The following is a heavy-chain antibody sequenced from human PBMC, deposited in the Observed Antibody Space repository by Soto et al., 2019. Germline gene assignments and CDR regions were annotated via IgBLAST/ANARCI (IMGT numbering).Heavy chain of an antibody. CDR3: ARDKADPVLWFGESPTGYYGMDV. V-gene: IGHV3-7*01. CDR2: INQDGSEK. D-gene: IGHD3-10*01. J-gene: IGHJ6*02. Sequence: GGSLRLACADSGFTLSSYWMSGVRQAPGKGMEGGANINQDGSEKYYVDAVKGRFTISRDNAKNSLYLQMNSLRAEDTAVYYCARDKADPVLWFGESPTGYYGMDVWGQGTTVTVSS. CDR1: GFTLSSYW.